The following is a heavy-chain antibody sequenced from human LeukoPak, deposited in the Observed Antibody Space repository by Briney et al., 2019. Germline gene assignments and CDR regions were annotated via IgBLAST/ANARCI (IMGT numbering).Heavy chain of an antibody. CDR2: INTNSGAT. V-gene: IGHV1-2*02. J-gene: IGHJ4*02. CDR3: ARERGDYGGDAQFDY. Sequence: ASVKVSCTASVYTFTAYYMHWVRQAPGQGLEWMGWINTNSGATNYAQKFQGRVTMTRDTSISTAYMELSRLRSDDTALYYCARERGDYGGDAQFDYWGQGTLVTVSS. CDR1: VYTFTAYY. D-gene: IGHD4-23*01.